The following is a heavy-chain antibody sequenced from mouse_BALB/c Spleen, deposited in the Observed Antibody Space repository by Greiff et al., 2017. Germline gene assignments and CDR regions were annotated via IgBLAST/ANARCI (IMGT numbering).Heavy chain of an antibody. CDR1: GYAFTNYL. CDR3: ARDPLLAY. CDR2: INPGSGGT. D-gene: IGHD1-1*01. V-gene: IGHV1-54*01. J-gene: IGHJ3*01. Sequence: QVQLKESGAELVRPGTSVKVSCKASGYAFTNYLIEWVKQRPGQGLEWIGVINPGSGGTNYNEKFKGKATLTADKSSSTAYMQLSSLTSDDSAVYFCARDPLLAYWGQGTLVTVSA.